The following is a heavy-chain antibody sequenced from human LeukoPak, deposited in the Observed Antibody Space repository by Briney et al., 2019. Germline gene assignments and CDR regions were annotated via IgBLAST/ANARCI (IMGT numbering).Heavy chain of an antibody. J-gene: IGHJ4*02. V-gene: IGHV4-34*01. CDR3: ARGIIGAARPVRRSRFDY. D-gene: IGHD6-6*01. CDR2: INHSGST. Sequence: PSETLSLTCAVYGGSFSGYYWSWIRQPPGRGLEWIGEINHSGSTNYNPSLKSRVTISVDTSKNQFSLKLSSVTAADTAVYYCARGIIGAARPVRRSRFDYWGQGTLVTVSS. CDR1: GGSFSGYY.